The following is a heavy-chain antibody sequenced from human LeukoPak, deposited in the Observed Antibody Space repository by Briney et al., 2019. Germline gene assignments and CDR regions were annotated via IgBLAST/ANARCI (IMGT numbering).Heavy chain of an antibody. V-gene: IGHV1-24*01. CDR2: FDPEDGET. Sequence: ASVKVSCKVSGYTLTELSMHWVRQAPGKGLEWMGGFDPEDGETINAQKFQGRVTMTEDTSTDTAYMELSSLRSEDTAVYYCATTPRQWEPRAFDIWGQETMVTVSS. D-gene: IGHD1-26*01. CDR3: ATTPRQWEPRAFDI. J-gene: IGHJ3*02. CDR1: GYTLTELS.